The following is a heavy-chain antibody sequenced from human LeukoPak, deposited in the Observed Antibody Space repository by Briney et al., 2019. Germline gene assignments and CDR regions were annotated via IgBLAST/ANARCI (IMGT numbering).Heavy chain of an antibody. CDR3: LAGYYYYYMDV. V-gene: IGHV3-74*01. CDR2: INTHGSST. Sequence: PGGSLRLSCAASGFAFSNYWLHWVRQAPGKGLEWVARINTHGSSTNYADSVKGRFTISRDNAKNTLYLQMTSLSAEDTAVYYALAGYYYYYMDVWGNGTTVTVSS. CDR1: GFAFSNYW. J-gene: IGHJ6*03. D-gene: IGHD6-13*01.